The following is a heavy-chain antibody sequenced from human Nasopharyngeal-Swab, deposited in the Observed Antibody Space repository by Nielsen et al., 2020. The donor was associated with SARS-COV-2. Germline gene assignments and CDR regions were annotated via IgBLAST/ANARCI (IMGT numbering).Heavy chain of an antibody. CDR3: AKDGGGRWFGELGEYYYYYYGMDV. J-gene: IGHJ6*02. CDR2: ISSSSSYI. D-gene: IGHD3-10*01. V-gene: IGHV3-21*01. CDR1: GFTFSSYS. Sequence: GGSLRLSCAASGFTFSSYSMNWVRQAPGKGLEWVSSISSSSSYIYYADSVKGRFTISRDNAKNSLYLQMNSLRAEDTAVYYCAKDGGGRWFGELGEYYYYYYGMDVWGQGTTVTVSS.